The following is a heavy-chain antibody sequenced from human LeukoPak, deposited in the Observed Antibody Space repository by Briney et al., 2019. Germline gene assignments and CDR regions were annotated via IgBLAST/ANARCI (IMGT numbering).Heavy chain of an antibody. V-gene: IGHV3-21*01. Sequence: GGSLRLSCAASGVTFRSYSMNWVRHAPGKGLEWVSSISSSSSYIYYADSVKGRFTISRDNAKNSLYLQMNSLRAEDTAVYYCARVNNPYYYDSSGYSFDYWGQGTLVTVSS. CDR2: ISSSSSYI. J-gene: IGHJ4*02. D-gene: IGHD3-22*01. CDR1: GVTFRSYS. CDR3: ARVNNPYYYDSSGYSFDY.